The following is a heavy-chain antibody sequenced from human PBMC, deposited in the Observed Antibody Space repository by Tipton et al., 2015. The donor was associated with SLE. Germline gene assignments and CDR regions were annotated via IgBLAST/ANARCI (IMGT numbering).Heavy chain of an antibody. Sequence: LRLSCTVSGGSISNYYWSWIRQPPGKGLEWIGYIYFSGSANYNPSLNSRVTISLDTSKNQFSLKQSSVTAADTALYYCARSQWEPGYMDVWGKGTSVTVSS. CDR3: ARSQWEPGYMDV. V-gene: IGHV4-59*08. CDR1: GGSISNYY. D-gene: IGHD1-26*01. J-gene: IGHJ6*03. CDR2: IYFSGSA.